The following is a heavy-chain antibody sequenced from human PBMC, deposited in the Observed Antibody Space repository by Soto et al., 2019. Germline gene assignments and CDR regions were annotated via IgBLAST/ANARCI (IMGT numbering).Heavy chain of an antibody. CDR2: ISGSGGST. CDR3: AKDRYYYDSSGYYYRTSDDAFDI. CDR1: GFTFSSYA. Sequence: EVQLLESGGGLVQPGGSLRLSCAASGFTFSSYAMSWVRQAPGKGLEWVSAISGSGGSTYYADSVKGRFTISRDNSKNTLYLQMNSLRAEHTAVYYCAKDRYYYDSSGYYYRTSDDAFDIWGQGTMVTVSS. V-gene: IGHV3-23*01. D-gene: IGHD3-22*01. J-gene: IGHJ3*02.